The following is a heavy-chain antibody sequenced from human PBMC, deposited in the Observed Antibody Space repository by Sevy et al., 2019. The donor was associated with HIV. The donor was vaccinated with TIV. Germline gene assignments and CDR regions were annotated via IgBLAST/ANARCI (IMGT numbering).Heavy chain of an antibody. CDR1: GFTFTNTW. CDR3: TTGDQYNRYGYMRPYFFDY. V-gene: IGHV3-15*01. CDR2: IKSKTDGGTG. D-gene: IGHD5-18*01. Sequence: GGSLRLSCAASGFTFTNTWMSWVRQAPGMGLEWVGRIKSKTDGGTGDYAAPGKGRLRISRDDSKNTLYLQMNSLKTEDTAVYYCTTGDQYNRYGYMRPYFFDYWGQRTLVTVSS. J-gene: IGHJ4*02.